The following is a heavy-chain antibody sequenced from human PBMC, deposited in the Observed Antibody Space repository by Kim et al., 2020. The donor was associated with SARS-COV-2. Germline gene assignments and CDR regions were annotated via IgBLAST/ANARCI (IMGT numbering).Heavy chain of an antibody. D-gene: IGHD1-26*01. CDR3: TRMGYSGSYFFDY. CDR1: GFTFGDYA. Sequence: GGSLRLSCTASGFTFGDYAMSWFRQAPGKGLEWVGFIRSKAYGGTTEYAASVKGRFTISRDDSKSIAYLQMNSLKTEDTAVYYCTRMGYSGSYFFDYWGQGTLVTVSS. J-gene: IGHJ4*02. V-gene: IGHV3-49*03. CDR2: IRSKAYGGTT.